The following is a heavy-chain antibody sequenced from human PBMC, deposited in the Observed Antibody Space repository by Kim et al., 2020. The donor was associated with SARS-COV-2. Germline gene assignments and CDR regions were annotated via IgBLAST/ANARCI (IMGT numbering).Heavy chain of an antibody. Sequence: GESLKISCKGSGYSFTSYWIGWVRQMPGKGLEWMGIIYPGDSDTRYSPSFQGQVTISANKSISTAYLQWSSMKASDTAMYYCARQSGSYHDDGAGDAFDIWGQGRMVTVSS. CDR3: ARQSGSYHDDGAGDAFDI. CDR2: IYPGDSDT. D-gene: IGHD1-26*01. V-gene: IGHV5-51*01. J-gene: IGHJ3*02. CDR1: GYSFTSYW.